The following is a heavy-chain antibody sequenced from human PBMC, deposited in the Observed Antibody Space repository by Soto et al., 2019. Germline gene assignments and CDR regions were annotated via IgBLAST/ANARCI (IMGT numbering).Heavy chain of an antibody. V-gene: IGHV4-39*01. CDR3: ARSGGGYSSSSGWFDP. D-gene: IGHD6-6*01. CDR1: GGSISSSSYY. CDR2: IYYSGST. Sequence: QSQTLSLTCTVSGGSISSSSYYWGWIRQPPGKGLEWIGSIYYSGSTYYNPSLKRRVTISVDTSKTQFSLKLSSVTAADTAVYYCARSGGGYSSSSGWFDPWGQGTLVTVSS. J-gene: IGHJ5*02.